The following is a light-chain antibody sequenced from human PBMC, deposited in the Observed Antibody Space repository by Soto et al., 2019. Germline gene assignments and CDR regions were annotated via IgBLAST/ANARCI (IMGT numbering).Light chain of an antibody. J-gene: IGKJ5*01. Sequence: EIVLTQSQGTLSLSPGERATLYCRASQSVSHTYVAWYQHISGQTPRSRIYGASNRATGIPDRFSGSGSGTDFTLTISRLEPDDFATYYCQQYNSYSLITFGQGTRLEI. CDR1: QSVSHTY. CDR2: GAS. CDR3: QQYNSYSLIT. V-gene: IGKV3-20*01.